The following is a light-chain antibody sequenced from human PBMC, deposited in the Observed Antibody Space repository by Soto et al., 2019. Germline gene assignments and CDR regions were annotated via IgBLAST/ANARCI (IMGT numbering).Light chain of an antibody. V-gene: IGLV2-14*01. Sequence: QSLLTQPASVSGSPGQSITISCTGTRSEVGGYNYVSWYQQHPGKAPKLMIYDVSNRPSGVSNRFSGSKSGNTASLTISGLQAEDEADYYCSSYTSSSTLYVFGTGTKLTVL. CDR3: SSYTSSSTLYV. CDR1: RSEVGGYNY. CDR2: DVS. J-gene: IGLJ1*01.